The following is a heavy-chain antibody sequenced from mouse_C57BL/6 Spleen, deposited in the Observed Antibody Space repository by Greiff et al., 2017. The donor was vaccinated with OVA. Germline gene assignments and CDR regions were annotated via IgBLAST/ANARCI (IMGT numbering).Heavy chain of an antibody. CDR2: ISDGGSYT. J-gene: IGHJ4*01. V-gene: IGHV5-4*03. CDR3: ARVWLLLAMDY. Sequence: DVKLVESGGGLVKPGGSLKLSCAASGFTFSSYAMSWVRQTPEKRLEWVATISDGGSYTYYPDNVKGRFTISRDNAKNNLYLQMSHLKSEDTAMDYCARVWLLLAMDYWGQGTSVTVSS. CDR1: GFTFSSYA. D-gene: IGHD2-3*01.